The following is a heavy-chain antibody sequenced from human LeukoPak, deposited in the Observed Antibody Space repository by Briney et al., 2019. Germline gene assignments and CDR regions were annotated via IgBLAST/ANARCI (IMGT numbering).Heavy chain of an antibody. CDR1: GFTFSSYS. CDR3: ARHTNDWFPDC. D-gene: IGHD3-9*01. CDR2: ISSSSSYI. V-gene: IGHV3-21*01. Sequence: GGSLRLSCAASGFTFSSYSMNWVRQAPGKGLEWVSSISSSSSYIYYADSVKGRFTISRDNAKNSLYLQMNSLRAEDTAVYYCARHTNDWFPDCWGQGTLVTVSS. J-gene: IGHJ4*02.